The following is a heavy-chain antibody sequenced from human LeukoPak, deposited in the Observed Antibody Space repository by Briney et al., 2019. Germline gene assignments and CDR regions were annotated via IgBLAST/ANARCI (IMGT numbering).Heavy chain of an antibody. CDR2: ISAYNGNT. Sequence: ASVKVSCKASGYTFTSYGISWVRQAPGQGLEWMGWISAYNGNTNYAQKLQGRVTMTTDTSTSTAYMELRSLRSDDTAVYYCASFSVTHDVFDIWGQGTMVTVSS. CDR3: ASFSVTHDVFDI. CDR1: GYTFTSYG. D-gene: IGHD4-17*01. V-gene: IGHV1-18*01. J-gene: IGHJ3*02.